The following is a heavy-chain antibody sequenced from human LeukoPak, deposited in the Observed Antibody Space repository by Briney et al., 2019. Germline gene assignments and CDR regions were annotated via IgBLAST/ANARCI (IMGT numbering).Heavy chain of an antibody. CDR2: ISGSGGST. CDR3: AKDRVSVYYYDSSGYYYFDY. Sequence: PGGSLRLSCAASGLSFSSYWMHWVRQVPGKWLEWVSVISGSGGSTYYADSVKGRFTISRDNSKNTLYLQMNSLRAEDTAVYYCAKDRVSVYYYDSSGYYYFDYWGQGTLVTVSS. V-gene: IGHV3-23*01. CDR1: GLSFSSYW. D-gene: IGHD3-22*01. J-gene: IGHJ4*02.